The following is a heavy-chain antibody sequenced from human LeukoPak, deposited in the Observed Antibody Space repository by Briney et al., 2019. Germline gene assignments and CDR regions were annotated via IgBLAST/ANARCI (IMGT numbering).Heavy chain of an antibody. V-gene: IGHV3-43*02. Sequence: GGSLRLSCAASGFTFDDYAMHWVRQAPGKGLEWVSLISGDGNSAYYADSVKGRFTIPRDDNKSSLYLQMNSLRTEDTALYYCAKDGHYDSSGYRYWGQGTLVTVSS. CDR1: GFTFDDYA. J-gene: IGHJ4*02. CDR3: AKDGHYDSSGYRY. D-gene: IGHD3-22*01. CDR2: ISGDGNSA.